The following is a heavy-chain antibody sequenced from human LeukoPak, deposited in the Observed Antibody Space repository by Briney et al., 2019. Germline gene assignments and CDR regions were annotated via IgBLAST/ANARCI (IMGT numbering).Heavy chain of an antibody. CDR1: GGSVSSGSYY. CDR2: IYYSGST. Sequence: PSETLSLTCTVSGGSVSSGSYYWSWIRQPPGKGLEWIGYIYYSGSTNYNPSLKSRVTISVDTSKNQFSLKLSSVTAADTAVYYCARESPDDYGGRPYGFSYWYFDLWGRGTLVTVSS. CDR3: ARESPDDYGGRPYGFSYWYFDL. J-gene: IGHJ2*01. V-gene: IGHV4-61*01. D-gene: IGHD4-23*01.